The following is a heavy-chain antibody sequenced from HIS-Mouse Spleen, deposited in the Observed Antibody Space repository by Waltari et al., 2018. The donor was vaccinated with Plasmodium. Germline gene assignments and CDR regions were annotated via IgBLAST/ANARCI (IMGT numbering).Heavy chain of an antibody. CDR1: AYTFTGHY. CDR3: ARRAYYYDSSGYGTFDY. V-gene: IGHV1-2*02. D-gene: IGHD3-22*01. Sequence: QVQLVQSGAEVKKPGASVKVSCKASAYTFTGHYMHWVRQAPGQGLEWMGWLNPNSGGTNYAQKFQGRVTMTRDTSISTAYMELSRLRSDDTAVYYCARRAYYYDSSGYGTFDYWGQGTVVTVSS. CDR2: LNPNSGGT. J-gene: IGHJ4*02.